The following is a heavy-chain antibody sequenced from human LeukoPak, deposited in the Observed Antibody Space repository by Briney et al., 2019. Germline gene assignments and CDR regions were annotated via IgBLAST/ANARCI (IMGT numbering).Heavy chain of an antibody. Sequence: SEILSLTCTVSGGSVSSDSYYWSWLRQPPGKELEWIGHIYYSGSTNYKPSLKSRVTISVDTSKNQFSLKVSSVTAADTAVYYCARMVTSTYYFDYWGQGTLVTVSS. J-gene: IGHJ4*02. V-gene: IGHV4-61*01. D-gene: IGHD4-23*01. CDR3: ARMVTSTYYFDY. CDR2: IYYSGST. CDR1: GGSVSSDSYY.